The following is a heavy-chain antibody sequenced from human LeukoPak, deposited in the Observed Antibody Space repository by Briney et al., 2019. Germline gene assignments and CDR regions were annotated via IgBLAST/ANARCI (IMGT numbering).Heavy chain of an antibody. Sequence: GGSLRLSCAASGFTFSTYAMRWVRQAPGQGRECVSSISGDGGSTYYAESVKGRFTISRDNSKNTLYLQMNSLRAEDTAVYYCAKRPDCSTTNCFRFEYWGQGTLVTVSS. V-gene: IGHV3-23*01. D-gene: IGHD2-2*01. CDR3: AKRPDCSTTNCFRFEY. J-gene: IGHJ4*02. CDR1: GFTFSTYA. CDR2: ISGDGGST.